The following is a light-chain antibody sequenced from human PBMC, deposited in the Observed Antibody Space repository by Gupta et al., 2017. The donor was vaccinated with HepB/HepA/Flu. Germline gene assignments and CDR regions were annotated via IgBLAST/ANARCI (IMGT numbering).Light chain of an antibody. Sequence: QSVLTQPPSVSGAPGQRVTISCTGSSSNIGAGYDVHWYQQLPGTAPKLLIYGNSNRPSGVPDRFSGSKSGTSASLAITRLQAEEEADYYCQSYDSSLSGFWVFGGGTKLTVL. V-gene: IGLV1-40*01. J-gene: IGLJ3*02. CDR2: GNS. CDR1: SSNIGAGYD. CDR3: QSYDSSLSGFWV.